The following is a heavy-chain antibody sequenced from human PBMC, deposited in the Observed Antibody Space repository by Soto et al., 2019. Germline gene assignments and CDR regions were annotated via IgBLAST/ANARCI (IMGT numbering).Heavy chain of an antibody. Sequence: GGSLRLSCAASGFTFSSYGMHWVRQAPGKGLEWVAVISYDGSNKYYADSVKGRFTISRDNSKNTLYLQMNSLRAEDTAVYYCAKLISRGLQLFDAFDIWGQGTMVTVSS. V-gene: IGHV3-30*18. J-gene: IGHJ3*02. D-gene: IGHD4-17*01. CDR3: AKLISRGLQLFDAFDI. CDR1: GFTFSSYG. CDR2: ISYDGSNK.